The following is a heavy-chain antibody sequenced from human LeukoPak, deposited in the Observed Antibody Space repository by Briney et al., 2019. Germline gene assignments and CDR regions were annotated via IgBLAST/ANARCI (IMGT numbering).Heavy chain of an antibody. CDR1: GYTFTSYG. CDR2: IIPIFGTA. J-gene: IGHJ4*02. CDR3: ARDLDGDYLNADY. Sequence: GASVKVSCKASGYTFTSYGITWVRQAPGQGLEWMGRIIPIFGTANYAQKFQGRVTITTDESTSTAYMELSSLRSEDTAVYYCARDLDGDYLNADYWGQGTLVAVSS. D-gene: IGHD4-17*01. V-gene: IGHV1-69*05.